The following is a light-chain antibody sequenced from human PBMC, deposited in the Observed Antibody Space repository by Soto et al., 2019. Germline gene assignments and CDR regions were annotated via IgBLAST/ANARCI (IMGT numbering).Light chain of an antibody. V-gene: IGLV4-60*02. CDR2: VEGSGNY. CDR3: ETWDSNTWL. J-gene: IGLJ3*02. CDR1: SGHRTYI. Sequence: QLVLTQSSSASASLGSSVKLTCTLSSGHRTYIIAWHQQQPGKAPRYLMKVEGSGNYDKGTAVPDRFSGSSSGADRYLTISNLQFEDEAHYHCETWDSNTWLFGGGTKVTVL.